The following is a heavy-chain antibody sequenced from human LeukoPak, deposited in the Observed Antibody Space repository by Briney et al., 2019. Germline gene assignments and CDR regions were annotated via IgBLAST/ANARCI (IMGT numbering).Heavy chain of an antibody. J-gene: IGHJ4*02. V-gene: IGHV4-39*07. CDR1: GGSISSSSYY. D-gene: IGHD3-10*01. Sequence: SETLSLTCTVSGGSISSSSYYWGWIRQPPGKGLEWIGEINHSGSTNYNPSLKSRVTISVDTSKNQFSLKLSSVTAADTAVYYCARGVRNMGVKWITMVRGVKARLFYFDYWGQGTLVTVSS. CDR3: ARGVRNMGVKWITMVRGVKARLFYFDY. CDR2: INHSGST.